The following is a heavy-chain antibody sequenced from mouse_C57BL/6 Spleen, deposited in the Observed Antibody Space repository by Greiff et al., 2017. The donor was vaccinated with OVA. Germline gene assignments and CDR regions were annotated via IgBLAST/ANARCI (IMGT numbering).Heavy chain of an antibody. Sequence: EVQVVESGPGLVKPSQSLSLTCSVTGYSITSGYYWNWIRQFPGNKLEWMGYISYDGSNNYNPSLKNRISITRDTSKNQFFLKLNSVTTEDTATYYCARELGGAWFAYWGQGTLVTVSA. V-gene: IGHV3-6*01. D-gene: IGHD4-1*01. CDR1: GYSITSGYY. J-gene: IGHJ3*01. CDR2: ISYDGSN. CDR3: ARELGGAWFAY.